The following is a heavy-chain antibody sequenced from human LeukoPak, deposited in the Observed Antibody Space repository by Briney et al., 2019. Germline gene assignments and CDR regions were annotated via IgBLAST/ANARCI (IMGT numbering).Heavy chain of an antibody. V-gene: IGHV3-21*01. D-gene: IGHD3-3*01. CDR2: ISSSSGYI. J-gene: IGHJ6*02. CDR3: ARDGIAIFAGPYYYYGMDV. Sequence: GGSLRLSCAASGFIFSTYSMNWVRQAPGKGLGWVSSISSSSGYIYYADSVKGRFTISRDDAKNSLDLQMNSLRDEDTAVYYCARDGIAIFAGPYYYYGMDVWGQGTTVTVSS. CDR1: GFIFSTYS.